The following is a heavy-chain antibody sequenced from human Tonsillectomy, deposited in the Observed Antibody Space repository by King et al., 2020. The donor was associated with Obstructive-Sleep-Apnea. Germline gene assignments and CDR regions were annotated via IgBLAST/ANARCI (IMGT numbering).Heavy chain of an antibody. CDR1: AYSISSGYY. Sequence: QLQESGPGLVKPSETLSLTFIVSAYSISSGYYWGWIRQPPGKGLEWIGNIYHSGSTYYNPALKSRVTISVDTSKNQFSLKLSSVTAADTAVYHCARGWIQLWSHFDYWGQGTLVTVSS. CDR3: ARGWIQLWSHFDY. D-gene: IGHD5-18*01. J-gene: IGHJ4*02. V-gene: IGHV4-38-2*02. CDR2: IYHSGST.